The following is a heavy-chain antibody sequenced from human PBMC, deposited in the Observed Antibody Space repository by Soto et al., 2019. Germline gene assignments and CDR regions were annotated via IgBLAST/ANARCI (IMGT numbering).Heavy chain of an antibody. CDR3: ARERRWEPLLY. CDR2: VSAYNRNT. D-gene: IGHD1-26*01. CDR1: GYTFSNYG. J-gene: IGHJ4*02. Sequence: QVQLVQSGPEVKKPGASVKVSCKGSGYTFSNYGVTWVRQAPGQGLERLGWVSAYNRNTDYAQKFEDRATMTIDTSTNTAYFELRGLTPDDTAVYYCARERRWEPLLYWGQGTLIVVSP. V-gene: IGHV1-18*01.